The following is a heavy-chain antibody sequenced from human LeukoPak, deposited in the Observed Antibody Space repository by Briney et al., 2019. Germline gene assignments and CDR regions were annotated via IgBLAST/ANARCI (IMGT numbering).Heavy chain of an antibody. D-gene: IGHD2-15*01. Sequence: PSETLSLTCTVSGGSISSSSYYWGWIRQPPGKGLEWIGSIYYSGSTYYNPSLKSRVTISVDTSKNQFSLKLSSVTAADTAVYYCARHDVYCSGGSCSYDYWGQGTLVTVS. CDR3: ARHDVYCSGGSCSYDY. J-gene: IGHJ4*02. CDR1: GGSISSSSYY. CDR2: IYYSGST. V-gene: IGHV4-39*01.